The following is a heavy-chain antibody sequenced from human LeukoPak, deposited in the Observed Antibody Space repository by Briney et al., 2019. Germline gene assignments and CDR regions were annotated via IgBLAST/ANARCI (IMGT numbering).Heavy chain of an antibody. D-gene: IGHD3-10*01. J-gene: IGHJ3*02. CDR1: GFTVSSNY. CDR3: AKDLVRGVIVDAFDI. Sequence: PGGSLRLSCAASGFTVSSNYMSWVRQAPGKGLEWVSVIYSDGGTYYADSVKGRFTISRDNSKNTLYLQMNSLRAEDTAVYYCAKDLVRGVIVDAFDIWGQGTMVTVSS. V-gene: IGHV3-53*05. CDR2: IYSDGGT.